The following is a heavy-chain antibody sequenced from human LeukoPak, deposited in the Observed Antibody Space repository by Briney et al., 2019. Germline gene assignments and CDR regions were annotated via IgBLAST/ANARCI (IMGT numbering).Heavy chain of an antibody. V-gene: IGHV1-18*01. CDR3: ARDLSHYSSGWSADF. D-gene: IGHD6-19*01. Sequence: ASVKVSCKASGYTFTSYGISWVRQAPGQGLERMGWISAYNGNTNYAQKLQGRVTMTTDTSTSTAYMELRSLRSDDTAVYYCARDLSHYSSGWSADFWGQGTLVTVSS. CDR1: GYTFTSYG. J-gene: IGHJ4*02. CDR2: ISAYNGNT.